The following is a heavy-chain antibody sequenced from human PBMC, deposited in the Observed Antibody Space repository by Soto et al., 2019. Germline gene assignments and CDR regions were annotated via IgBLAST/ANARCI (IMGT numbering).Heavy chain of an antibody. CDR1: GGSIISYY. CDR3: ARHYCSSTSCYAHFDY. D-gene: IGHD2-2*01. Sequence: SETLSLTCTVSGGSIISYYWSWILQPPWKGLEWIGYIYYSGSTNYNPSLKSRVTISVDTSKNQFSLKLSSVTAADTAVYYCARHYCSSTSCYAHFDYWGQGTLVTVSS. J-gene: IGHJ4*02. V-gene: IGHV4-59*08. CDR2: IYYSGST.